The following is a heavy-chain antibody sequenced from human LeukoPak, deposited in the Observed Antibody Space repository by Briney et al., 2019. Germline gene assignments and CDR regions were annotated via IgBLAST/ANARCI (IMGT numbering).Heavy chain of an antibody. CDR1: GFTVSSNY. CDR2: IYSAGNT. Sequence: GGSLRLSCAASGFTVSSNYMSWVRQAPGKGLEWVSFIYSAGNTYYADLVKGRFTISRHSSKNTLYLQMDSLRDEDTAVYYCARASGYSGSRRWFDPWGQGTLVTVSS. CDR3: ARASGYSGSRRWFDP. J-gene: IGHJ5*02. D-gene: IGHD5-12*01. V-gene: IGHV3-53*01.